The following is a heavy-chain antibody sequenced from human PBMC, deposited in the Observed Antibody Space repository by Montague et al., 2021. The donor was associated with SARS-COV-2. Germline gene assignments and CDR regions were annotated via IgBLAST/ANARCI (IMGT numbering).Heavy chain of an antibody. Sequence: SVKVSCKASGVTFSNYPISWVRQAPGQGPEWMGGIIPMFGTGNYAQKFQGRLTFTAGEATNTAYMELSSLRSVDTAVYYCGGGVNFDHWGQGTLVIVSS. V-gene: IGHV1-69*13. D-gene: IGHD3-3*01. CDR3: GGGVNFDH. CDR2: IIPMFGTG. CDR1: GVTFSNYP. J-gene: IGHJ4*02.